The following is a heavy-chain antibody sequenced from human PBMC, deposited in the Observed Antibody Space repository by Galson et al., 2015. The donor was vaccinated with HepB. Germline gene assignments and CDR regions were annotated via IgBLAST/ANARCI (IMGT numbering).Heavy chain of an antibody. D-gene: IGHD3-16*02. CDR2: ISGSAGGT. J-gene: IGHJ4*02. V-gene: IGHV3-23*01. Sequence: SLRLSCAASGFIFSTYAMSWVRQAPGKGLEWVSGISGSAGGTYYADSVKGRFTISRDNSKNTLYLQMNSLRAEDTAVYYCAKQEGRQSYYFDYWGQGTLVTVSS. CDR1: GFIFSTYA. CDR3: AKQEGRQSYYFDY.